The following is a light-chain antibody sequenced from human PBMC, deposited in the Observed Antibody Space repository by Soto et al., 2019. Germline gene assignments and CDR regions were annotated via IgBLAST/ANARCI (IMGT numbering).Light chain of an antibody. Sequence: GTLSLSPGERATLSCRASQSVSNNYLAWYQQKPGQAPRLLIYGAFNRATGIPDRFSGSGSGTDFTLTISRLEPEDFAVYYCQQYGSSGTFGQGTKVDIK. J-gene: IGKJ1*01. CDR2: GAF. V-gene: IGKV3-20*01. CDR3: QQYGSSGT. CDR1: QSVSNNY.